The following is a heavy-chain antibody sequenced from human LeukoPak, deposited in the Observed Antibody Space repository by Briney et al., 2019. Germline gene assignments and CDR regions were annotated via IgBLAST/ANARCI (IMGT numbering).Heavy chain of an antibody. V-gene: IGHV5-51*01. Sequence: GESLKISCKGSGYSFTNYWIGWVRQMPGKGLEWMGIIYPGDSETRYSPSFQGQVTMSADKSSSTAYLQWRSLKAAGSAMYYCARHYGSGGYSGYDFVGWFDPWGQGTLVTVSS. CDR1: GYSFTNYW. J-gene: IGHJ5*02. CDR2: IYPGDSET. D-gene: IGHD5-12*01. CDR3: ARHYGSGGYSGYDFVGWFDP.